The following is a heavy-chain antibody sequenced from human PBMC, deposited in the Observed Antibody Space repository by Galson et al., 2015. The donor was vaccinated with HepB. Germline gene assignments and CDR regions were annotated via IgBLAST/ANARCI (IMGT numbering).Heavy chain of an antibody. CDR1: GGSISSSNW. J-gene: IGHJ4*02. CDR3: AGRHDYGDPRVDY. CDR2: IYHSGST. V-gene: IGHV4-4*02. Sequence: ETLSLTCAVSGGSISSSNWWSWVRQPPGKGLEWIGEIYHSGSTNYNPSLKSRVTISIDKSKNQFSLILNSLTAADTAVYYCAGRHDYGDPRVDYWGQGTLVTVSS. D-gene: IGHD4-17*01.